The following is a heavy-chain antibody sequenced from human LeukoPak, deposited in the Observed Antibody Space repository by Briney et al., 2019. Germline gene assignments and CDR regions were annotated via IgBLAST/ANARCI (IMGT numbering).Heavy chain of an antibody. V-gene: IGHV4-59*01. Sequence: SETLSLTCTVSGGSITSYYWSWIRQPPGKGLEWIGYIYYSGSTNYNPSLKSRVTISVDTSKNRFSLKLSSVTAADTAVYYCARRPVGATHFDYWGQGTLVTVSS. CDR3: ARRPVGATHFDY. D-gene: IGHD1-26*01. J-gene: IGHJ4*02. CDR2: IYYSGST. CDR1: GGSITSYY.